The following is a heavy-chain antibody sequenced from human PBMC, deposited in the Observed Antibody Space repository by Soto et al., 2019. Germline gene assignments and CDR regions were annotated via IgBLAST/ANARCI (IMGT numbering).Heavy chain of an antibody. CDR2: IYYSGST. CDR1: GGSVSSGSYY. J-gene: IGHJ6*02. CDR3: ARPLYSYGPMDV. D-gene: IGHD5-18*01. V-gene: IGHV4-61*01. Sequence: QVQLQESGPGLVKPSETLSLTCTVSGGSVSSGSYYWSWIRQPPGKGLEWIGYIYYSGSTNYNPSLKSRVTISVDTSKNQFSLKLSSVTAADTAVYYCARPLYSYGPMDVWGQGTKVTVSS.